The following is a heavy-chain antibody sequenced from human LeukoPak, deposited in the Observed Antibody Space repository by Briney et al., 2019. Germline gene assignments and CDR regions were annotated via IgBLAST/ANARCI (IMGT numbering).Heavy chain of an antibody. D-gene: IGHD1-26*01. CDR3: ARDNSVGGIAWWFDP. Sequence: GGSLRLSCAASRFTFSTYGMHWVRQAPGKGLEWVAFIRYDGSKKYYADSVKGRFTISRDNSKNTLYLQMNSLRAEDTAVYYCARDNSVGGIAWWFDPWGQGTLVTVSS. V-gene: IGHV3-30*02. CDR2: IRYDGSKK. J-gene: IGHJ5*02. CDR1: RFTFSTYG.